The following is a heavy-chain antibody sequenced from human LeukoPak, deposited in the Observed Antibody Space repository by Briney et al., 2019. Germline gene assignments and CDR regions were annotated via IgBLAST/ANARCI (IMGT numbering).Heavy chain of an antibody. V-gene: IGHV3-23*01. D-gene: IGHD6-19*01. CDR3: ARAQHRIAVAGPYYYYGMDV. CDR1: GFTLSSYA. CDR2: ISGSGGST. J-gene: IGHJ6*02. Sequence: PGGSLRLSCAASGFTLSSYAMSWVRQAPGKGLEWVSAISGSGGSTYYADSVKGRFTISRDNAKNSLYLQMNSLRAEDTAVYYCARAQHRIAVAGPYYYYGMDVWGQGTTVTVSS.